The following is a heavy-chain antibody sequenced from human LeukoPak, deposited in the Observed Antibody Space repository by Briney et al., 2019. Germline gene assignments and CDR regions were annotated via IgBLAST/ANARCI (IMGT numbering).Heavy chain of an antibody. CDR2: GSESGGT. D-gene: IGHD3-3*01. V-gene: IGHV4-34*01. CDR1: GGSLSSYY. J-gene: IGHJ5*02. Sequence: PSETLSLTCTVSGGSLSSYYWSWIRQPPGKGLEWIGEGSESGGTKFNPSLKSRVTISADTPKNQFSLKLNSVTAADTAVYYCAKNGQSGFSFDPWGQGTLVTVSS. CDR3: AKNGQSGFSFDP.